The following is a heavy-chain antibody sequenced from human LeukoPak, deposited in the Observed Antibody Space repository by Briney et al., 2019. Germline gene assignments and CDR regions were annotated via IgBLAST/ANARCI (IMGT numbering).Heavy chain of an antibody. V-gene: IGHV1-24*01. CDR2: FDPEDGET. CDR1: GYTLTELS. Sequence: ASVKVSCKVSGYTLTELSMHWVRQAPGKGLEWMGGFDPEDGETIYAQKFQGRVTMTEDTSTDTAYMELSSLRSDDTAVYYCARVPGITMVRGVIIDWGQGTLVTVSS. CDR3: ARVPGITMVRGVIID. J-gene: IGHJ4*02. D-gene: IGHD3-10*01.